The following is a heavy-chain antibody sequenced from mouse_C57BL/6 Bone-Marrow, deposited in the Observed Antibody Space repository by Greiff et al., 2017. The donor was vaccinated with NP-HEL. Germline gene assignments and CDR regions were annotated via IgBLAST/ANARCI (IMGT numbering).Heavy chain of an antibody. CDR3: ARVTGTEFAY. D-gene: IGHD4-1*01. CDR1: GFTFSDYG. J-gene: IGHJ3*01. CDR2: ISSGSSTI. Sequence: EVQVVESGGGLVKPGGSLKLSCAASGFTFSDYGMHWVRQAPEKGLEWVAYISSGSSTIYYADTVKGRFTISRDNAKNTLFLQMTSLRSEDTAMYYCARVTGTEFAYWGQGTLVTVSA. V-gene: IGHV5-17*01.